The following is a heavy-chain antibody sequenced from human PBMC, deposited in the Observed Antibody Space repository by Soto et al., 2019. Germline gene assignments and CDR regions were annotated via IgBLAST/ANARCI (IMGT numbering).Heavy chain of an antibody. V-gene: IGHV3-23*01. CDR3: ARDPGYSYGYN. J-gene: IGHJ4*02. D-gene: IGHD5-18*01. CDR1: GFSFSSYA. CDR2: ISGSGGST. Sequence: GWSLRLSCAASGFSFSSYAMNWVRQAPGKGLEWVSVISGSGGSTYYADSVKGRFTISRDNAKNSLYLQMNSLRAEDTAVYYCARDPGYSYGYNWGQGTLVTVSS.